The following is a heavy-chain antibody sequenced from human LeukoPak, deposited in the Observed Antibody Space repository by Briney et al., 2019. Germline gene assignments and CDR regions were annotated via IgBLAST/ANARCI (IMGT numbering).Heavy chain of an antibody. D-gene: IGHD4-17*01. Sequence: SVKVSCKASGGTFSSYAISWVRQAPGQGLEWMGGIIPIFGTANYAQKFLGRVTITADESTSTAYMELSGLRSEDTAVYYCAFPTDYGDPGGAFDIWGQGTMVTVSS. CDR2: IIPIFGTA. V-gene: IGHV1-69*13. CDR1: GGTFSSYA. J-gene: IGHJ3*02. CDR3: AFPTDYGDPGGAFDI.